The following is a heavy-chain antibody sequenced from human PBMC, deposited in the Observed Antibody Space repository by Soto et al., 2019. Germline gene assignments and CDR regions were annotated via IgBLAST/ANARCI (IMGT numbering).Heavy chain of an antibody. V-gene: IGHV2-5*02. CDR1: GFSLSTTGVG. CDR2: IYWDDDR. D-gene: IGHD3-22*01. J-gene: IGHJ4*02. CDR3: AHSNLVYYASSAYSRCDN. Sequence: GSGPTLVNPTQTLTLTCTFSGFSLSTTGVGVGWIRQPPGKALEWLALIYWDDDRRYNPSLESRLTITKDTSKNRVVLTMTNMDPVDTATYYCAHSNLVYYASSAYSRCDNWGQGTQVTVAS.